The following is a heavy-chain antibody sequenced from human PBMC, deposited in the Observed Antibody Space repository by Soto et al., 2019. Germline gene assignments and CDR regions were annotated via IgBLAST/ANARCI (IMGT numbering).Heavy chain of an antibody. D-gene: IGHD3-22*01. CDR2: IIPIFGTA. V-gene: IGHV1-69*13. CDR3: AKKTYYYDSSGYYLYYFDY. CDR1: GGTFSSYA. Sequence: SVKVSCKASGGTFSSYAISWVRQAPGQGLEWMGGIIPIFGTANYAQKFQGRATITADESTSTAYMELSSLRSEDTAVYYCAKKTYYYDSSGYYLYYFDYWGQGTLVTVSS. J-gene: IGHJ4*02.